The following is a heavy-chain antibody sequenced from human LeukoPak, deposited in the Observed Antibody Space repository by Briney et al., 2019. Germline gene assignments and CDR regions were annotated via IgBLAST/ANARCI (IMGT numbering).Heavy chain of an antibody. J-gene: IGHJ4*02. V-gene: IGHV1-69*05. CDR1: GGTFSSYA. D-gene: IGHD5-18*01. CDR3: ARGAEGSYGFTGADY. CDR2: IIPIFGTA. Sequence: GASVKVSCKASGGTFSSYAISWVRQAPGQGLEWMGGIIPIFGTANYAQKFQGRVTITTDESTSTAYMELSSLRSEDTAVYYCARGAEGSYGFTGADYWGQGTLVTVSS.